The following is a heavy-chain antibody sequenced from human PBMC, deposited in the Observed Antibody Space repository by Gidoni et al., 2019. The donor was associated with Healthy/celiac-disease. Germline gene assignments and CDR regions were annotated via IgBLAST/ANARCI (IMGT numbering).Heavy chain of an antibody. CDR2: IYWDDDK. V-gene: IGHV2-5*02. D-gene: IGHD6-19*01. CDR1: GFSLSTSGVG. Sequence: QITLKESGPTLVKPTQTLTLTCTFSGFSLSTSGVGVGWIRQPPGKALEWLALIYWDDDKRYSPSLKSRLTITKDTSKNQVVLTMTNMDPVDTATYYCAHRLPNSRIAVGAFDYWGQGTLVTVSS. J-gene: IGHJ4*02. CDR3: AHRLPNSRIAVGAFDY.